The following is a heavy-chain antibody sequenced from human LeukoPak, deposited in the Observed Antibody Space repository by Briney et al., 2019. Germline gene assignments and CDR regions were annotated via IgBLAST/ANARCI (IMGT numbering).Heavy chain of an antibody. D-gene: IGHD3-22*01. CDR1: GGSISGYF. CDR2: IYYSGST. CDR3: ARGSSGTIDY. V-gene: IGHV4-59*01. J-gene: IGHJ4*02. Sequence: SETLSLTCSVSGGSISGYFWTWIRQTPGRGLEWIGYIYYSGSTNYNPSLKSRVTISVDTSKNQFSLKLSSVTAADTAVYYCARGSSGTIDYWGQGTLVTVSS.